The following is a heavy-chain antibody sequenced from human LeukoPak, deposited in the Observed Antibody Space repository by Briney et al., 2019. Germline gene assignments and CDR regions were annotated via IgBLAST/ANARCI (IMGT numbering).Heavy chain of an antibody. D-gene: IGHD3-16*01. Sequence: GGSLRLSCAASGFTFDDYGMSWVRQAPGKGLEWVANIKQDGSEKYYVDSVKGRFTISRDNAKNSLYLQMNSLRAEDTAVYYCARSPLGTFDYWGQGTLVTVSS. V-gene: IGHV3-7*01. J-gene: IGHJ4*02. CDR3: ARSPLGTFDY. CDR1: GFTFDDYG. CDR2: IKQDGSEK.